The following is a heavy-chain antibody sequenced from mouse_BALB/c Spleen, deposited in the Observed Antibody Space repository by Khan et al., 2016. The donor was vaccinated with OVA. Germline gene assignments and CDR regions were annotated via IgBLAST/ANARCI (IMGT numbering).Heavy chain of an antibody. CDR2: IWAGGST. CDR3: ARLEDI. V-gene: IGHV2-9*02. Sequence: QVQLKESGPGLVAPSQSLSITCTVSGFSLTSYGVHWVRQPPGKGLEWLGVIWAGGSTNYNSALMSRLSISKDNSTSQVFLKMHSLQTDDTAMYYCARLEDIWGQGTTLTVSS. D-gene: IGHD1-3*01. J-gene: IGHJ2*01. CDR1: GFSLTSYG.